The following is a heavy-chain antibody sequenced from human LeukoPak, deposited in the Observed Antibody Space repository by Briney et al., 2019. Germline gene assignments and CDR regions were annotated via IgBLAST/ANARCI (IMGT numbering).Heavy chain of an antibody. CDR2: IESNGLT. V-gene: IGHV3-74*01. D-gene: IGHD1-1*01. Sequence: GGSLRLSCEASGFTFSSYWMHWVRQIPGKGLMWVSRIESNGLTLYADSVRDRFTISRDNAKNSLYLQMHSLTAEDTALYYCARYCTFRACSGTKYDSWGPGTLVTVSS. CDR3: ARYCTFRACSGTKYDS. CDR1: GFTFSSYW. J-gene: IGHJ4*02.